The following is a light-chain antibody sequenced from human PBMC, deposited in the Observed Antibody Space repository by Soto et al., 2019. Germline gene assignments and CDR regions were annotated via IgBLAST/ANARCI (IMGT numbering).Light chain of an antibody. CDR1: SSDVGGYTY. Sequence: QSALTQPPSASGSPGQSVTISCTGTSSDVGGYTYVSWYQHHPGKAPKLIIYAVSKRPSGVPDRFSGSKSGNTASLTVSGLQAEDEADYYCASYAGTNNLEVFGGGNKVTVL. J-gene: IGLJ2*01. CDR2: AVS. CDR3: ASYAGTNNLEV. V-gene: IGLV2-8*01.